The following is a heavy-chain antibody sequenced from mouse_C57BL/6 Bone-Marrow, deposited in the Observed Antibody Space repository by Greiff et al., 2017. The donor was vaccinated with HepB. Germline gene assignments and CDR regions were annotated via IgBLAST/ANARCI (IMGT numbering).Heavy chain of an antibody. D-gene: IGHD2-10*01. CDR3: ARHRPSLLGFP. Sequence: EVKLQESGGGLVQPGGSLKLSCAASGFTFSDYYMYWVRQTPEKRLEWVAYISNGGGSTYYPDTVKGRFTISRDNAKNTLYLQMSRLKSEDTAMYYCARHRPSLLGFPWGQGTLVTVSA. V-gene: IGHV5-12*01. CDR1: GFTFSDYY. CDR2: ISNGGGST. J-gene: IGHJ3*01.